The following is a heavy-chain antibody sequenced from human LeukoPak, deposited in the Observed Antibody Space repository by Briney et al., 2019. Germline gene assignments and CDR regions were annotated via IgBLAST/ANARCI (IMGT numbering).Heavy chain of an antibody. D-gene: IGHD5-18*01. J-gene: IGHJ6*02. Sequence: PGGSLRLSCTASGFTFGAHAMSWVRQAPGKGLEGVGLIRSKAYRGTTESAASVKGRFTISRDDSKSIVYLQMNSLKTEDTAFYYCARGPIQLWIHNAMDVWGQGTTVTVSS. CDR2: IRSKAYRGTT. CDR1: GFTFGAHA. V-gene: IGHV3-49*04. CDR3: ARGPIQLWIHNAMDV.